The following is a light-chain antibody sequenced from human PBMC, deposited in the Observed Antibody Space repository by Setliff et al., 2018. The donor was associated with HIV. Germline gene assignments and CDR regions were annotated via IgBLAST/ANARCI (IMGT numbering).Light chain of an antibody. Sequence: QSALAQPRSVSGSPGQSVTISCTGTSSDVGGYHYVSWYQQHPGKAPKVMIYDVSKRPSGVPDRSPGSKSGNTASLTISGLQAEDEADYYCCSYAGSYTLVFGTGTKVTVL. CDR2: DVS. J-gene: IGLJ1*01. V-gene: IGLV2-11*01. CDR1: SSDVGGYHY. CDR3: CSYAGSYTLV.